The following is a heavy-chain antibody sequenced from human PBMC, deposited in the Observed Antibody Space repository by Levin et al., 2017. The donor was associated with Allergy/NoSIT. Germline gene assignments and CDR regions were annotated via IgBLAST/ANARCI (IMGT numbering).Heavy chain of an antibody. CDR2: ISSSGSTI. J-gene: IGHJ4*02. D-gene: IGHD2-15*01. Sequence: PGGSLRLSCAASGFTFSDYYMSWIRQAPGKGLEWVSYISSSGSTIYYADSVKGRFTISRDNAKNSLYLQMNSLRAEDTAVYYCAREGVDGVMVVAATQGLFDYWGQGTLVTVSS. CDR1: GFTFSDYY. V-gene: IGHV3-11*01. CDR3: AREGVDGVMVVAATQGLFDY.